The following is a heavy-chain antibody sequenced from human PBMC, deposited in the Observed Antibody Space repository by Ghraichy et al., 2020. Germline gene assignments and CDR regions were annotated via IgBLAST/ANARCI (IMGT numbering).Heavy chain of an antibody. Sequence: SETLSLTCTVSGGSVSSGSYYWSWIRQPPGKGLEWIGYIYYSGSTNYNPSLKSRVTISVDTSKNQFSLKLSSVTAADTAVYYCARGRGSKLWYGMDVWGQGTTVTVSS. D-gene: IGHD4-11*01. V-gene: IGHV4-61*01. CDR2: IYYSGST. J-gene: IGHJ6*02. CDR3: ARGRGSKLWYGMDV. CDR1: GGSVSSGSYY.